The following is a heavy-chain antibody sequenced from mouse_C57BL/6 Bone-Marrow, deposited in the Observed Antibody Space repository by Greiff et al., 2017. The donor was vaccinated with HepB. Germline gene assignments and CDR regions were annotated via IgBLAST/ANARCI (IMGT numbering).Heavy chain of an antibody. CDR2: IYPRSGNT. D-gene: IGHD1-1*01. CDR3: ARKGRIYYGSNWYFDV. V-gene: IGHV1-81*01. J-gene: IGHJ1*03. Sequence: VKLQESGAELARPGASVKLSCKASGYTFTSYGISWVKQRTGQGLEWIGEIYPRSGNTYYNEKFKGKATLTADKSSSTAYMELRSLTSEDSAVYFCARKGRIYYGSNWYFDVWGTGTTVTVSS. CDR1: GYTFTSYG.